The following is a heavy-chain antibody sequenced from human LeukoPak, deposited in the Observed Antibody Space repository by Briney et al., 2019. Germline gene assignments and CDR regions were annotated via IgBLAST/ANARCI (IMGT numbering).Heavy chain of an antibody. CDR3: AKEEEAVAALPVYGMDV. Sequence: IRYDGSNKYYADSVKGRFTISRDNSKNTLYLQMNSLRAEDTAVYYCAKEEEAVAALPVYGMDVWGQGTTVTVSS. J-gene: IGHJ6*02. CDR2: IRYDGSNK. D-gene: IGHD6-19*01. V-gene: IGHV3-30*02.